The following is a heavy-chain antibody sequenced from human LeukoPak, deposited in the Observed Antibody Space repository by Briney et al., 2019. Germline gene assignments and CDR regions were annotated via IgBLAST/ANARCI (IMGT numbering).Heavy chain of an antibody. CDR1: GGSISSSRYY. Sequence: PSETLSLTCTVSGGSISSSRYYWGWIRQPPGKGLEWIGSIYYSGSTYYNPSLKSRVTISVDTSKNQFSLKLSSVTAADTAVYYCARRGGSSSWYYFDYWGQGTLVTVSS. V-gene: IGHV4-39*01. CDR2: IYYSGST. CDR3: ARRGGSSSWYYFDY. D-gene: IGHD6-13*01. J-gene: IGHJ4*02.